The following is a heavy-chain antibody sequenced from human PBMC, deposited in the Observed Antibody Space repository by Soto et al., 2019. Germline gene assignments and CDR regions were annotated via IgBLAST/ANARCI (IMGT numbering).Heavy chain of an antibody. V-gene: IGHV4-31*03. J-gene: IGHJ4*02. CDR1: GVSLTSGTYY. CDR2: IFYSGST. Sequence: QVQLQESGPGLVKPSQTLSLTCSVSGVSLTSGTYYWSWIRQNPGEGLELIGYIFYSGSTDYKPSLKSRVNISVDTSKNQFSLKLSSVTAADTAGYYCAATEDFFVYWGQWTLVTVSS. CDR3: AATEDFFVY.